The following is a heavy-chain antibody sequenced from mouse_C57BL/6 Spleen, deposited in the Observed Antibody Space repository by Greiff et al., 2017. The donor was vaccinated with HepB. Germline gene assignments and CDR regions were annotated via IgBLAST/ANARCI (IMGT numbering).Heavy chain of an antibody. D-gene: IGHD3-2*02. Sequence: QVQLQQSGAELVRPGTSVKVSCKASGYAFTNYLIEWVKQRPGQGLEWIGVINPGSGGTNYNEKFKGKATLTADKSSSTAYMQLSSLTSEDSAVYFCARVLRIYAMDYWGQGTSVTVSS. CDR3: ARVLRIYAMDY. J-gene: IGHJ4*01. CDR2: INPGSGGT. V-gene: IGHV1-54*01. CDR1: GYAFTNYL.